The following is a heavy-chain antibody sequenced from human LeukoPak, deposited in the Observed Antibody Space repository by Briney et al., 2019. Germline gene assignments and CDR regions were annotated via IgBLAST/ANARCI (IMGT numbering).Heavy chain of an antibody. CDR3: ARGVCGGDCSPGRGYYYYYYMDV. V-gene: IGHV1-69*05. J-gene: IGHJ6*03. CDR2: IVPIFGTA. CDR1: GGTFSSYA. D-gene: IGHD2-21*02. Sequence: SVKVSCKASGGTFSSYAISWVRQAPGQGLEWMGRIVPIFGTANYAQKFQGRVTITTDESPSTASMELSSLRSEDTAVYYCARGVCGGDCSPGRGYYYYYYMDVWGKGTTVTVSS.